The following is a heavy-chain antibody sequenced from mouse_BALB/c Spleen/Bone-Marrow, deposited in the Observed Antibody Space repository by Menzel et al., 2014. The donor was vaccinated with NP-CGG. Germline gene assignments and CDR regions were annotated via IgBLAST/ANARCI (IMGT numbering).Heavy chain of an antibody. J-gene: IGHJ2*01. D-gene: IGHD1-1*01. Sequence: VHVKQSGAEIVKPGASVKSSCTTSGFNIEDSYIYWMKQRPEQGLEWIGRIDPANGNTKYDPKFQGKATITVGTSSATAYLQLSSLTSEDTALYYCARNYGSSLDYWGQGTTLTVSS. V-gene: IGHV14-3*02. CDR3: ARNYGSSLDY. CDR2: IDPANGNT. CDR1: GFNIEDSY.